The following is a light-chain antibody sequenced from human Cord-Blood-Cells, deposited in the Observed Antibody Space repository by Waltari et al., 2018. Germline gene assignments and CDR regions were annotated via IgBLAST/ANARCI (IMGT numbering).Light chain of an antibody. Sequence: HSAWPQPASVPGSPGQSVTIPCTGTSSDVGGYIYVSGYQQPPGKAPKRIIYDVSNRPSGVAKRFSGSKSGNTASLTISGLQAEDEADYYCSSYTSSSTVVFGGGTKLTVL. CDR3: SSYTSSSTVV. J-gene: IGLJ3*02. CDR2: DVS. CDR1: SSDVGGYIY. V-gene: IGLV2-14*01.